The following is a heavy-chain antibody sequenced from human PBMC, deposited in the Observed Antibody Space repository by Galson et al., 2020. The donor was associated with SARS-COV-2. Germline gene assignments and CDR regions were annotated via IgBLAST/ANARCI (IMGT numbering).Heavy chain of an antibody. V-gene: IGHV3-23*01. J-gene: IGHJ4*02. CDR3: AKTPAYYYESSGYYYHDY. Sequence: GGSLRLSCAASAFTFSSYAMHWVRQAPGKGLEWVSALSGSGVATHYADSVKGRFTVSSDNSKNTLYLQMNSLRAEDTALYYCAKTPAYYYESSGYYYHDYWGQGTLVTVSS. D-gene: IGHD3-22*01. CDR2: LSGSGVAT. CDR1: AFTFSSYA.